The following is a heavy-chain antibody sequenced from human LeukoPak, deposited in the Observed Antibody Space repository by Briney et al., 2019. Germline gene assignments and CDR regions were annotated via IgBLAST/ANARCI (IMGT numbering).Heavy chain of an antibody. CDR2: INPNSGGT. V-gene: IGHV1-2*02. Sequence: ASVKVSCKASGYTFAGYYMHWVRQAPGQGLEWMGWINPNSGGTNYAQKFQGRVTMTRDTSISTAYMELSRLRSEDTAVYYCARGHIVATNYLNGWGQGTLVTVSS. D-gene: IGHD5-12*01. CDR3: ARGHIVATNYLNG. CDR1: GYTFAGYY. J-gene: IGHJ4*02.